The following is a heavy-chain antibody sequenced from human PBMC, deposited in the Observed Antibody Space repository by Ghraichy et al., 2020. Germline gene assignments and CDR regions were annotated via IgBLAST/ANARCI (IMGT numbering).Heavy chain of an antibody. CDR3: ARYAVGESWEHDY. CDR1: GGTFSSYA. D-gene: IGHD3-10*01. CDR2: IIPIFGTA. Sequence: SVKVSCKASGGTFSSYAISWVRQAPGQGLEWMGGIIPIFGTANYAQKFQGRVTITADESTSTAYMELSSLRSEDTAVYYCARYAVGESWEHDYWGQGTLVTVSS. J-gene: IGHJ4*02. V-gene: IGHV1-69*13.